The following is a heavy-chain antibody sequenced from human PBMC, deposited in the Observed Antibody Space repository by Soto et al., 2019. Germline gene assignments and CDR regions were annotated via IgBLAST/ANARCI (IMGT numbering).Heavy chain of an antibody. CDR3: ARHNEEYCSGGSCYDWFDP. CDR2: INPNSGGT. V-gene: IGHV1-2*02. D-gene: IGHD2-15*01. J-gene: IGHJ5*02. CDR1: GYTFTGYY. Sequence: GASVKVSCKASGYTFTGYYMHWVRQAPGQGLEWMGWINPNSGGTNYAQKFQGRVTMTRDTSISTAYMELSRLRSDDTAVYYCARHNEEYCSGGSCYDWFDPWGQGTLVTVS.